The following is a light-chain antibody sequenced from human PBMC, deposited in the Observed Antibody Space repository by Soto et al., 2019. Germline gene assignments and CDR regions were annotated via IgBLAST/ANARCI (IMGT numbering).Light chain of an antibody. J-gene: IGLJ2*01. Sequence: QSALTQPRSVSGSPGQSVTISCTGTSSDVGGYNYVSWYQKYPGKAPRLMIYDVSKRYSGVPDRFSGSKSGNTASLPISGLQDEDEADYYCCSHAGSFTLVFGGGTKLTVL. CDR1: SSDVGGYNY. CDR2: DVS. CDR3: CSHAGSFTLV. V-gene: IGLV2-11*01.